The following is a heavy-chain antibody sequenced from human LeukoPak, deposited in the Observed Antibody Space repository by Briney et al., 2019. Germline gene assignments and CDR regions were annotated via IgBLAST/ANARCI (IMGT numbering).Heavy chain of an antibody. CDR2: INAGNGNT. Sequence: ASVKVSCKASGYTFTSYGISWVRQAPGQRLEWMGWINAGNGNTKYSQKFQGRVTITRDTSASTAYMELSSLRSEDTAVYYCAGLYSSGPYAFDIWGQGTMVTVSS. V-gene: IGHV1-3*01. J-gene: IGHJ3*02. CDR3: AGLYSSGPYAFDI. D-gene: IGHD6-19*01. CDR1: GYTFTSYG.